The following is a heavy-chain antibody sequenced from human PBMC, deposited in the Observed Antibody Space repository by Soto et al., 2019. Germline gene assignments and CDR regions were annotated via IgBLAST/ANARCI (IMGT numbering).Heavy chain of an antibody. CDR1: GYPVTAYY. D-gene: IGHD3-3*01. V-gene: IGHV1-2*02. CDR2: INPATGAA. J-gene: IGHJ3*02. Sequence: QLHLVQSGAVVKKPGASVTVSCSASGYPVTAYYMHWVRQAPGRGLEWMGGINPATGAAKYTQTFQGRATTPGDTSTSTAFMEPCGPTSEDAAFFSCARGGGVGVAGSAAFDMWGQGTVVTVSS. CDR3: ARGGGVGVAGSAAFDM.